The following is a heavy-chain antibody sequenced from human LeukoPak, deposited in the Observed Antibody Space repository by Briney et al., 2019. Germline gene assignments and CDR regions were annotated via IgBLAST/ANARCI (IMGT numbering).Heavy chain of an antibody. CDR2: IYSSGNT. Sequence: GGSLRLSCAASGFTVSSNYMSWVRQAPGQGLEWVSVIYSSGNTYYADSVQGRFTMSRDNPENTLYLQMNSLRAEDTALYYCARAHDRGYYYGFDYWGQGTLVTVSS. CDR1: GFTVSSNY. V-gene: IGHV3-66*01. CDR3: ARAHDRGYYYGFDY. J-gene: IGHJ4*02. D-gene: IGHD3-22*01.